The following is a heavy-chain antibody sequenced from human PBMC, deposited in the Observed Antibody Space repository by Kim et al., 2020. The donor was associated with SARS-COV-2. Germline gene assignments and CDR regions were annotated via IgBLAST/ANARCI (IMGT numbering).Heavy chain of an antibody. CDR3: TRVNPIAGGWYDAFDI. D-gene: IGHD6-19*01. J-gene: IGHJ3*02. V-gene: IGHV3-73*01. Sequence: GGSLRLSCAASGFTLSGSTVHWVRQASCKGLEGDGRIRSNANSYATAYYASVKNRFTISRDDSKNTAYLQMNSLKTEDTAVYYCTRVNPIAGGWYDAFDIWGQGTMVTVSS. CDR1: GFTLSGST. CDR2: IRSNANSYAT.